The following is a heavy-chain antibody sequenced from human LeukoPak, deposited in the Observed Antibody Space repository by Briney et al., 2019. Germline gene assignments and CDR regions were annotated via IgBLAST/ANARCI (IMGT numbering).Heavy chain of an antibody. CDR2: ITSGSSYI. V-gene: IGHV3-21*01. J-gene: IGHJ4*02. Sequence: PGGSLRLSCEASGFAFVDFGMNGVRQAPGQGREWVSSITSGSSYIYYADSVKGRFTISRDNAKSSLYLQMNSLRAEDTAVYYCATTGSGSYYDYWGQGTLVTVSS. D-gene: IGHD1-26*01. CDR1: GFAFVDFG. CDR3: ATTGSGSYYDY.